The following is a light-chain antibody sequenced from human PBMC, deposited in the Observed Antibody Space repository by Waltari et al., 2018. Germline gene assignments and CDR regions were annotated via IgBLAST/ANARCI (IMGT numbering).Light chain of an antibody. Sequence: QSALTQPASVSGSPGQSITISCTGASSDVGFYNYVSWYQQHPGKVPKLMIYEVINRPSGVSTRFSGSKSGNTASLTISGLQAEDEADYYCSSYTSSSTLVFGTGTKVTVL. J-gene: IGLJ1*01. CDR1: SSDVGFYNY. CDR2: EVI. CDR3: SSYTSSSTLV. V-gene: IGLV2-14*01.